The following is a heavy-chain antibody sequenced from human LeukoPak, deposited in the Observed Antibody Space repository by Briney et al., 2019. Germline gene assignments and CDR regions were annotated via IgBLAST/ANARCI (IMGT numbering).Heavy chain of an antibody. J-gene: IGHJ6*03. CDR3: ASSRRYSSGWYRYLRYMDV. CDR2: MNPNSDNT. V-gene: IGHV1-8*01. CDR1: GYTFTSYD. D-gene: IGHD6-19*01. Sequence: ASVKVSCKASGYTFTSYDINWVRQATGQGLEWMGWMNPNSDNTGYAQKFQGRVTMTRNTSISTAYMELSSLRSEDTAVYYCASSRRYSSGWYRYLRYMDVWGKGTTVTISS.